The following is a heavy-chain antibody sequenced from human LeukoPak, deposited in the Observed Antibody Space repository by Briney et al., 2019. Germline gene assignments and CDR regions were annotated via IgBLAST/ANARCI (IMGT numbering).Heavy chain of an antibody. J-gene: IGHJ4*02. Sequence: SETLSLTCTVSDGSISSYFWSWIRQPPGKGLEWIGYIHYTGSTSYNPSLKSRVTISVDTSKKQFSLELSSVTAADTAVYYCAGERGEEYSSGWYKKNYFDNWGQGIRVTVSS. CDR3: AGERGEEYSSGWYKKNYFDN. D-gene: IGHD6-19*01. CDR1: DGSISSYF. CDR2: IHYTGST. V-gene: IGHV4-59*01.